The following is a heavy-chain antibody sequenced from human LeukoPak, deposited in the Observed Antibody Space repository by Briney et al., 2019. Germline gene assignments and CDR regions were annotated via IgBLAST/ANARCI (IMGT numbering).Heavy chain of an antibody. CDR1: GFTFDDYA. D-gene: IGHD5-24*01. CDR2: ISWNSGTI. CDR3: ARMRGDGYNDY. Sequence: GGSLRLSCAASGFTFDDYAMHWVRQVPGKGLEWVSGISWNSGTIYYADSVKGRFTISRDNAKNSLYLQMNSLRAEDTAVYYCARMRGDGYNDYWGQGTLVTVSS. V-gene: IGHV3-9*01. J-gene: IGHJ4*02.